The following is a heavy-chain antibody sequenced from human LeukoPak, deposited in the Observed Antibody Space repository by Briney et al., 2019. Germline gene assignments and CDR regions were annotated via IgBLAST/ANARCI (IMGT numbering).Heavy chain of an antibody. D-gene: IGHD1-26*01. CDR3: ARARGTIVGATKYYFDY. CDR2: INPSGGST. V-gene: IGHV1-46*01. CDR1: GYTFTSYY. J-gene: IGHJ4*02. Sequence: ASVKVSCKASGYTFTSYYMHWVRQAPGQGLEWMGIINPSGGSTSYAQKFQGRVTTTRDTSTSTVYMELSSLRSEDTAVYYCARARGTIVGATKYYFDYWGQGTLVTVSS.